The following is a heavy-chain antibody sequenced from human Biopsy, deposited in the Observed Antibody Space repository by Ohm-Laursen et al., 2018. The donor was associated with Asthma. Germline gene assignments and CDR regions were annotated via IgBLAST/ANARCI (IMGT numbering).Heavy chain of an antibody. V-gene: IGHV1-2*06. Sequence: SVKVSCKASGYTFIGCHIHWMRQAPGQGLEWMGRINPNSGGTNYAQKFQGRVTMTRDTSISTAYMEVSRLRSDDTAVYYCARGQKSAGDRWFDPWGQGTLVTVSA. CDR3: ARGQKSAGDRWFDP. CDR1: GYTFIGCH. D-gene: IGHD6-13*01. CDR2: INPNSGGT. J-gene: IGHJ5*02.